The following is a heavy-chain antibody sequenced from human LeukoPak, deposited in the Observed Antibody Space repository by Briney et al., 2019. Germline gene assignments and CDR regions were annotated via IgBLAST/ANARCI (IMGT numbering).Heavy chain of an antibody. V-gene: IGHV3-53*01. Sequence: GGSLRLSCAASGFDVSRNYMNWVRQAPGKGLEWVSAIYSGGNAYYADSVKGRFTISRDNAKNSQYLQMNSLRAEDTAVYYCARASGSYYDSSGPDYFDYWGQGTLVTVSS. CDR1: GFDVSRNY. CDR3: ARASGSYYDSSGPDYFDY. D-gene: IGHD3-22*01. J-gene: IGHJ4*02. CDR2: IYSGGNA.